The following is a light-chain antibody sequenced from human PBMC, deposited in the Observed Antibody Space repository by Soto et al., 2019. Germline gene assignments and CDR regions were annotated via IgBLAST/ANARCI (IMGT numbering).Light chain of an antibody. CDR3: ASYAGSYTYV. CDR2: DVN. J-gene: IGLJ6*01. V-gene: IGLV2-11*01. Sequence: QSVLTQPRSVSGSPGQSVTISCTGTDSNIGFYNFVSWYQQHPDKAPHLVIYDVNKRPSGVPYRFSGSKSGTTASLTISGLQADDEADYYCASYAGSYTYVFGIGTKVTVL. CDR1: DSNIGFYNF.